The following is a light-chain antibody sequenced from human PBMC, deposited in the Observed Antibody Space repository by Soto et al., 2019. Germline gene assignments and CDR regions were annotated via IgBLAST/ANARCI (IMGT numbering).Light chain of an antibody. CDR3: SSYTNINTRACV. CDR2: EVR. J-gene: IGLJ1*01. V-gene: IGLV2-14*01. CDR1: NSDIGSYKY. Sequence: QSALTQPASVSGSPGQSITISCAGCNSDIGSYKYVSWFQQHPGDAPKLIISEVRDRPSGVSTRFSGSKSGNTASLTISGHQPEHEADYYCSSYTNINTRACVFGTGTKLTVL.